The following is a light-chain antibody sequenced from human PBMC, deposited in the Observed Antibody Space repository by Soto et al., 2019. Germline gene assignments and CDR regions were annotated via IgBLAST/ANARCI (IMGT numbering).Light chain of an antibody. CDR1: QTISSW. CDR2: KAS. V-gene: IGKV1-5*03. Sequence: IPMTQSPSSLSGSVGDRVTITCRASQTISSWLAWYQQKPGKAPKLLIYKASTLKSGVPSRFSGSGSGTEFTLTISSLQPDDFATYYCQQYNSYSEAFGQGTKVDI. CDR3: QQYNSYSEA. J-gene: IGKJ1*01.